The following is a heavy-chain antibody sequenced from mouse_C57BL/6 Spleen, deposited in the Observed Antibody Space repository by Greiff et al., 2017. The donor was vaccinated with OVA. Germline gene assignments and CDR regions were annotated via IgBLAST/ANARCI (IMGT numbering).Heavy chain of an antibody. CDR3: TGRLRGY. Sequence: EVKVEESGGGLVQPGGFMKLSCVASGFTFSNYWMNWVRQSPEKGLEWVAQIRLKSDNYATHYAESVKGRFTISRDDAKSSVYLQMNNLRAEDTGIYYCTGRLRGYWGQGTTLTVSS. CDR1: GFTFSNYW. CDR2: IRLKSDNYAT. V-gene: IGHV6-3*01. J-gene: IGHJ2*01. D-gene: IGHD1-1*01.